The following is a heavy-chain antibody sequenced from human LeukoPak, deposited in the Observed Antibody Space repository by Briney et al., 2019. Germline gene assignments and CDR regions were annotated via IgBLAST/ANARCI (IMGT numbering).Heavy chain of an antibody. V-gene: IGHV4-38-2*01. CDR1: GYPLSSGYY. Sequence: SETLSLTCAVSGYPLSSGYYWGWIRQPPGKGLEWIGSIYHSGSTYYNPSLKSRVTISVDTSKNQFSLKLSSVTAADTAVYYCAQRVRGGNNWFDPWGQGTLVTVSS. CDR3: AQRVRGGNNWFDP. CDR2: IYHSGST. D-gene: IGHD1-1*01. J-gene: IGHJ5*02.